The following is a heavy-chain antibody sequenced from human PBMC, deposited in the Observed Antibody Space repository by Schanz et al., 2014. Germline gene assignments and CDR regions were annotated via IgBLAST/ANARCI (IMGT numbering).Heavy chain of an antibody. V-gene: IGHV1-69*02. CDR2: IIPSLGLA. J-gene: IGHJ4*02. Sequence: VQLEQSGAEVKKPGSSVKVSCKASGGTFSSFGINWVRQAPGQGLEWMGRIIPSLGLAKYEQKFQDKVTITADTSTTTAYMELSSLTSEDTAVHYCARGRGFYDYWGQGTLXTVSS. CDR1: GGTFSSFG. CDR3: ARGRGFYDY. D-gene: IGHD3-10*01.